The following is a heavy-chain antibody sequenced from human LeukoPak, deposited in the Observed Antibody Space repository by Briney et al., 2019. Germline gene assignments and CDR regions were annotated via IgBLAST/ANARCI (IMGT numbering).Heavy chain of an antibody. CDR2: INHSGST. V-gene: IGHV4-34*01. D-gene: IGHD6-6*01. J-gene: IGHJ4*02. CDR1: GGSFSGYY. Sequence: SETLSLTCAVYGGSFSGYYWSWIRQPPGKGLEWIGEINHSGSTNYNPSLKSRVTISVDTSKNQFSLKLSSVTAADTAVYYCARDADVAARRGVDYWGQGTLVTVSS. CDR3: ARDADVAARRGVDY.